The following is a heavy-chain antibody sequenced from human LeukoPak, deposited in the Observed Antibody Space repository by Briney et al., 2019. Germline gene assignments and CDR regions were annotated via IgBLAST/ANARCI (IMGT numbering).Heavy chain of an antibody. V-gene: IGHV1-46*01. J-gene: IGHJ4*02. CDR3: ARGQNKCLGH. Sequence: ASVKVSCKASGYTFTNYFMHWVRQAPGQGLEWMGVINPSGGGTTYAQRFQGRVTMTRDTSTSTVHLELSSLRSEDTAVYYCARGQNKCLGHWGQGTLVTVSS. D-gene: IGHD2/OR15-2a*01. CDR1: GYTFTNYF. CDR2: INPSGGGT.